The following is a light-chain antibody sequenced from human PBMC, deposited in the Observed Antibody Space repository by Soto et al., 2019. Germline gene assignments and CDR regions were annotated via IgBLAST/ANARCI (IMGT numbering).Light chain of an antibody. CDR1: QSVSSN. V-gene: IGKV3-15*01. CDR3: QQYNNWPPIT. CDR2: GAS. J-gene: IGKJ5*01. Sequence: ESVLTLSTTTLSVSPGEKATLSFKVSQSVSSNLAWYQQKPGQAPRLLIYGASTRTTGIPARFSGSGSGTEFTLTISSLQSEDFAVYYCQQYNNWPPITFGQGTRLEI.